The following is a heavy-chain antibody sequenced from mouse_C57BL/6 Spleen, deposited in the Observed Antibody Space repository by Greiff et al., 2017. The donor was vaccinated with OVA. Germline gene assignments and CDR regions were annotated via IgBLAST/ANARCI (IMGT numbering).Heavy chain of an antibody. Sequence: EVQLVESGPGLVKPSQSLSLTCSVTGYSITSGYYWNWIRQFPGNKLEWMGYISYDGSNNYNPSLKNRISITRDTSKNQFFLKLNSVTTEDTATYYCARRIHFTTVVAFDYWGQGTTLTVSS. CDR3: ARRIHFTTVVAFDY. V-gene: IGHV3-6*01. CDR1: GYSITSGYY. CDR2: ISYDGSN. J-gene: IGHJ2*01. D-gene: IGHD1-1*01.